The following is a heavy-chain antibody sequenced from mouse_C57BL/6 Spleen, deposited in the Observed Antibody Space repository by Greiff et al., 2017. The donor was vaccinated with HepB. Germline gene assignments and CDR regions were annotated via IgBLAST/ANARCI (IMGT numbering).Heavy chain of an antibody. CDR2: INPNNGGT. D-gene: IGHD1-1*01. Sequence: VQLKESGPELVKPGASVKMSCKASGCTFTDYNMHWVKQSHGKSLEWIGYINPNNGGTSYNQKFKGKATLTVNKSSSTAYMELRSLTSEDSAVYYCARGTTVAYWGQGTLVTVSA. CDR1: GCTFTDYN. CDR3: ARGTTVAY. V-gene: IGHV1-22*01. J-gene: IGHJ3*01.